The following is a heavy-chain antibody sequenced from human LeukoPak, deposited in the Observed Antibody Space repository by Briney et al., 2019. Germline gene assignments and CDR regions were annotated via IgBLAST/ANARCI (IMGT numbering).Heavy chain of an antibody. CDR2: IYYSGST. CDR1: GGSISSSSYY. CDR3: AVVTTTTFDY. D-gene: IGHD4-23*01. Sequence: MASETLSLTCTVSGGSISSSSYYWGRIRQPPGKGLEWIGSIYYSGSTYYNPSLRSRVTISVGTSKNQFSLKLSSVTASDTAVYYCAVVTTTTFDYWGQGTLVTVSS. J-gene: IGHJ4*02. V-gene: IGHV4-39*01.